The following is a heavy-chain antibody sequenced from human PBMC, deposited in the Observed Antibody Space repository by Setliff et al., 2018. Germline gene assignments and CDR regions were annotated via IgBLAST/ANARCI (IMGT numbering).Heavy chain of an antibody. CDR2: IKQDGSQK. J-gene: IGHJ4*02. CDR1: GFTFSTYW. V-gene: IGHV3-7*03. CDR3: ASSPSGYCGSTSCYGNYYFDY. Sequence: LRLSCAASGFTFSTYWMSWVRQAPGKGLEWVANIKQDGSQKYYVDSVKGRFTISRDNAGNSLYLQMNSLRAEDTAVYFCASSPSGYCGSTSCYGNYYFDYWGQGTPVTVSS. D-gene: IGHD2-2*01.